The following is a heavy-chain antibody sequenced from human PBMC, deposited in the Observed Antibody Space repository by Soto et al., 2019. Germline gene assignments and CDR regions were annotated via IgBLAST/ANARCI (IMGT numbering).Heavy chain of an antibody. V-gene: IGHV3-74*01. CDR3: ARESGDWPLNWFDP. CDR2: ITSDGKSK. CDR1: GFNFSNHW. D-gene: IGHD2-21*02. Sequence: GSLRLSCAASGFNFSNHWMHWVRQRAAEGLVWVSRITSDGKSKAYAESVKGRFAISRDNAKNTLYLQMNGLTAEDTAVYYCARESGDWPLNWFDPWGQGTLVTVSS. J-gene: IGHJ5*02.